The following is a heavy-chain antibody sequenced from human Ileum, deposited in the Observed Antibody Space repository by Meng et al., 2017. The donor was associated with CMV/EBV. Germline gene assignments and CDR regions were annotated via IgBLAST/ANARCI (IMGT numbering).Heavy chain of an antibody. J-gene: IGHJ4*01. CDR3: ARFPWTTDPDGYKTFDY. Sequence: GESLKISCAASGFTFSSYWMHWVRQAPGKGPVWVTRINSDGSSTSYADSVKGRFTISRDNAKNTLYLQMNSLRAEDTAVYYCARFPWTTDPDGYKTFDYWGQGTLVTVSS. V-gene: IGHV3-74*01. CDR2: INSDGSST. D-gene: IGHD5-24*01. CDR1: GFTFSSYW.